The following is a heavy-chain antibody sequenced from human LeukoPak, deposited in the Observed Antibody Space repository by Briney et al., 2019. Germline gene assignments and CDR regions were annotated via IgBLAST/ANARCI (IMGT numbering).Heavy chain of an antibody. CDR2: INSDGSST. D-gene: IGHD3-3*01. J-gene: IGHJ4*02. CDR1: GFTFSSYW. V-gene: IGHV3-74*01. Sequence: GGSLRLSCAASGFTFSSYWMHWVRQAPGKGLVWVSRINSDGSSTSCADSVKGRFTISRDNAKNTLYLQMNSLRAEDTAVYYCARGGYDFWSGYFIDYWGQGTLVTVSS. CDR3: ARGGYDFWSGYFIDY.